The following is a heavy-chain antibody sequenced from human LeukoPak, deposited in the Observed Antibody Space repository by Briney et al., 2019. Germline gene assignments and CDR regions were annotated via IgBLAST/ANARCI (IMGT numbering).Heavy chain of an antibody. CDR3: ARGGDTIGSIRSPFDI. CDR1: GFTVSSNY. CDR2: ISGGGST. Sequence: GGSLRLSCAASGFTVSSNYMNWVRQAPGKGLEWVSAISGGGSTYYADSVKGRFIISRDNSKNTVYLQLNSLRAEDTAVYYCARGGDTIGSIRSPFDIWGQGTMVTVSS. V-gene: IGHV3-53*01. J-gene: IGHJ3*02. D-gene: IGHD3-22*01.